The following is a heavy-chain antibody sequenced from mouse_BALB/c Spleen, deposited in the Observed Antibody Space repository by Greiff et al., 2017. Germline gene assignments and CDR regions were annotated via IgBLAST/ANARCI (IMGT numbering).Heavy chain of an antibody. V-gene: IGHV2-2*02. Sequence: VQVVESGPGLVQPSQSLSITCTVSGFSLTSYGVHWVRQSPGKGLEWLGVIWSGGSTDYNEAFISRLSISNDNSKSQVFFKMNSLQATDTATYYCAAEDNYLYYFDYWGQGTTLTVSS. CDR3: AAEDNYLYYFDY. D-gene: IGHD1-3*01. CDR1: GFSLTSYG. J-gene: IGHJ2*01. CDR2: IWSGGST.